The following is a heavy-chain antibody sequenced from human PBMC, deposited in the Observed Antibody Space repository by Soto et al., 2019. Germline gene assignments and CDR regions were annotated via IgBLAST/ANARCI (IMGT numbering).Heavy chain of an antibody. J-gene: IGHJ6*02. CDR1: GFSLSTSGVG. V-gene: IGHV2-5*02. D-gene: IGHD2-15*01. CDR3: AYLPCSGGSCYWFSYSGMAV. CDR2: IYWDDDK. Sequence: QITLKESGPTLVKPTQTLTLTCTFSGFSLSTSGVGVAWIRQPPGKALEWLALIYWDDDKRYRPSLETRLTITKDTSKTQVVLTMTHMDSVDTATYYCAYLPCSGGSCYWFSYSGMAVLGQGTTVTVSS.